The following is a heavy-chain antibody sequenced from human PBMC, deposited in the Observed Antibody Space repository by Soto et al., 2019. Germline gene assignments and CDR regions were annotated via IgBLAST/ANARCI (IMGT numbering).Heavy chain of an antibody. CDR1: GFTFSTFW. V-gene: IGHV3-74*01. D-gene: IGHD5-18*01. Sequence: GGSLRLSCAASGFTFSTFWMHWVRQAPGKGLVWVSRISSDGSRTIYADSVKGRFTISRDNAKNTLYLQMNSLRAEDTAVYYCARLYSSLSSYDYWGQGTLVTVSS. J-gene: IGHJ4*02. CDR3: ARLYSSLSSYDY. CDR2: ISSDGSRT.